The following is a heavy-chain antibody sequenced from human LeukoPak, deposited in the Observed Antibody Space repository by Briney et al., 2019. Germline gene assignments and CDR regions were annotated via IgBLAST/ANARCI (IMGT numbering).Heavy chain of an antibody. CDR2: ISSSGGTV. D-gene: IGHD2-21*02. Sequence: GGSLRLSCAASGFTFGSYEMNWVRQAPGKGLEWVSYISSSGGTVTYADSVKGRFTVSRDNAKNSLHLQMNSLRAEDTAVYYCARDSSESGDQHDFWGQGTLVTVSS. CDR1: GFTFGSYE. CDR3: ARDSSESGDQHDF. V-gene: IGHV3-48*03. J-gene: IGHJ4*02.